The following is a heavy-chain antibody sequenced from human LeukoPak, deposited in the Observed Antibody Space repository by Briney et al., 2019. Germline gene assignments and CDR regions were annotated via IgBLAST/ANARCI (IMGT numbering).Heavy chain of an antibody. V-gene: IGHV3-21*01. J-gene: IGHJ3*02. CDR2: ITSSGTYI. D-gene: IGHD6-13*01. CDR1: GFTFNNYN. CDR3: AKGSSRYSSSWNALGLRRTKDAFDI. Sequence: GGSLRLSCATSGFTFNNYNMNWVRQAPGRALEWVSSITSSGTYIFYADSVKGRFTISRDNSKNTLYLQMNSLRGEDTAVYYCAKGSSRYSSSWNALGLRRTKDAFDIWGQGTMVTVSS.